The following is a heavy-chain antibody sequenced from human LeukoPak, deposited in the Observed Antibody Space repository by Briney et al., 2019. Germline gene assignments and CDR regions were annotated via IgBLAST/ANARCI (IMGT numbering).Heavy chain of an antibody. J-gene: IGHJ3*02. CDR1: GYTFTGYY. Sequence: GASVKVSCKASGYTFTGYYMHWVRQAPGQGLEWMGWINPNSGGTNYAQKFQGRVTMTRDTSISTAYMELSRLRSDDTAVYYCARNVRSRHYYDSSGYHPGDAFDIWGQRTMVTVSS. CDR3: ARNVRSRHYYDSSGYHPGDAFDI. CDR2: INPNSGGT. V-gene: IGHV1-2*02. D-gene: IGHD3-22*01.